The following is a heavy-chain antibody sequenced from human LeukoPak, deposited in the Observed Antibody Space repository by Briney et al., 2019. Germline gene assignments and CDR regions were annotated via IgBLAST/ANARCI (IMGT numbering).Heavy chain of an antibody. Sequence: GGSLRLSCAASGFTFSSYSMNWVRQAPGKGLEWLSSISSSSSYIYYADSVKSRVTISVDTSKNQFSLKLSSVTAADTAVYYCARPGRGYGANGYYYYGMDVWGQGTTVTVSS. CDR2: ISSSSSYI. D-gene: IGHD4-17*01. CDR1: GFTFSSYS. J-gene: IGHJ6*02. V-gene: IGHV3-21*01. CDR3: ARPGRGYGANGYYYYGMDV.